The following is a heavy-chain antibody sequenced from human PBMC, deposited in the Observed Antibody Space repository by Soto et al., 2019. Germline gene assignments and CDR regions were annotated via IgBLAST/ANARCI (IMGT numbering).Heavy chain of an antibody. V-gene: IGHV1-69*12. J-gene: IGHJ6*02. Sequence: QVQLVQSGAEMKEPGSSVKVSCKTSGGTFSSSAISWLRQAPGQGLEWMGGIIHLFCTPDYAQKFQGTVTIAADESTSTAYLELSSLRSEDTAVYYCARDNDRLQLGGNYYYILDVWGQGTTITVSS. CDR2: IIHLFCTP. CDR1: GGTFSSSA. CDR3: ARDNDRLQLGGNYYYILDV. D-gene: IGHD4-4*01.